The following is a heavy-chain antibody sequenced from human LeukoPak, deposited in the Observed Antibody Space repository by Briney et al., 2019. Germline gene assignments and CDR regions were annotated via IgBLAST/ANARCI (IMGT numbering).Heavy chain of an antibody. CDR1: GFTFSSYA. V-gene: IGHV3-66*03. J-gene: IGHJ5*02. CDR2: IYSRGST. Sequence: PGGSLRLSCAASGFTFSSYAMSWVRQAPGKGLEWVSSIYSRGSTSYVDSVKGRFTISRDNSKNTLFLQMNSLRVEDTAVYYCARDYYGPWGQGTLVTVSS. CDR3: ARDYYGP. D-gene: IGHD3-22*01.